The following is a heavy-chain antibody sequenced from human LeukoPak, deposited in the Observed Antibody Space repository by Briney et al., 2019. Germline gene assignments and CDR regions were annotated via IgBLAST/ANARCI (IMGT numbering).Heavy chain of an antibody. J-gene: IGHJ4*02. CDR2: ISSNPGTT. CDR1: GFIFSAYS. D-gene: IGHD6-19*01. V-gene: IGHV3-48*04. Sequence: PGGSLRLSCAASGFIFSAYSMDWVRQAPGKGLEWVSYISSNPGTTYYADSVKGRFTISRDSAKNSLYLQMNSLRAEDTAVYYCANSGYSGGWYGFFDYWGQGTLVTVSS. CDR3: ANSGYSGGWYGFFDY.